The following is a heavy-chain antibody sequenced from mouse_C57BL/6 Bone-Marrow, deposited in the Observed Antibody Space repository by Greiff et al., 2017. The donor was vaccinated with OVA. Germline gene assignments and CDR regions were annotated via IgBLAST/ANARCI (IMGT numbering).Heavy chain of an antibody. J-gene: IGHJ4*01. D-gene: IGHD1-1*01. CDR3: TRGVITTVVATNCYAMDY. CDR2: IDPETGGT. Sequence: QVQLQQSGAELVRPGASVTLSCKASGYTFTDYEMHWVKQTPVHGLEWIGAIDPETGGTAYNQKVKGKAILTADKSSSTAYMELRSLTSEDSAVYYCTRGVITTVVATNCYAMDYWGQGTSVTVSS. V-gene: IGHV1-15*01. CDR1: GYTFTDYE.